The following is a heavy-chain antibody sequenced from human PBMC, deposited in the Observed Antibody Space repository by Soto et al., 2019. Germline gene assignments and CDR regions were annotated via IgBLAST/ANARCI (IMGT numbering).Heavy chain of an antibody. V-gene: IGHV3-53*04. CDR1: GFTVSSNY. CDR3: ARDRRGLWFGGPLDV. Sequence: EVQLVESGGGLVQPGGSLRLSCAASGFTVSSNYMSWVRQAPGKGLEWVSVIYSGGSTYYADSVKGRFTISRHNSKNTLYLQMNSLRAEDTAVYYCARDRRGLWFGGPLDVWGQGTTVTVSS. D-gene: IGHD3-10*01. CDR2: IYSGGST. J-gene: IGHJ6*02.